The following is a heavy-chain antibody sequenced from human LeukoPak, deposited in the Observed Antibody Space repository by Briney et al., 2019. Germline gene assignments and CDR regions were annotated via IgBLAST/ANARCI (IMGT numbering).Heavy chain of an antibody. J-gene: IGHJ5*02. CDR2: IYPGDSDT. Sequence: GESLKISCKGSGYSFTSYWIGWVRQMPGKGLEWMGIIYPGDSDTRYSPSFQGQVTISADKSISTAYLQWSSLKASDTAMYYCARQDCSSTSCYQGGRFDPWGQGTLVTVSS. D-gene: IGHD2-2*01. CDR1: GYSFTSYW. V-gene: IGHV5-51*01. CDR3: ARQDCSSTSCYQGGRFDP.